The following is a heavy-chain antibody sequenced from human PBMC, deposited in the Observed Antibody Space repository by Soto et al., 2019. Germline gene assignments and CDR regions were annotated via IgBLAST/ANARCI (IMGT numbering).Heavy chain of an antibody. CDR3: TTAQYQLPNRNPAEYFQH. V-gene: IGHV3-15*01. D-gene: IGHD2-2*01. Sequence: GGSLRLSCAASGFTFSNAWMSWVRQAPGKGLEWVGRIKSKTDGGTTDYAAPVKGRFTISRDDSKNTLYLQMNSLKTEDTAVYYCTTAQYQLPNRNPAEYFQHWGQGTLVTVSS. J-gene: IGHJ1*01. CDR1: GFTFSNAW. CDR2: IKSKTDGGTT.